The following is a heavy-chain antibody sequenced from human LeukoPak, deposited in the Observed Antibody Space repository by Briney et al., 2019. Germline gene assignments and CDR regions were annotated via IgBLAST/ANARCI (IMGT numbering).Heavy chain of an antibody. CDR3: ARDDCSSISCYHNWFDP. D-gene: IGHD2-2*01. J-gene: IGHJ5*02. CDR1: GFTFRSYW. CDR2: KKQDGSEK. V-gene: IGHV3-7*01. Sequence: GGSLRLSCAASGFTFRSYWMSCVRQAPGKVLEWVANKKQDGSEKYYVDSVKGRFTISRDNAKHSLYLQMNSLRAEDTAVYYCARDDCSSISCYHNWFDPWGQGTPVTVSS.